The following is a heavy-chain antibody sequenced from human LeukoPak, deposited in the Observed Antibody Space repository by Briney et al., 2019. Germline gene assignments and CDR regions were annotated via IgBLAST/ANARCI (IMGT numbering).Heavy chain of an antibody. D-gene: IGHD1-1*01. CDR3: AKGLLDLDY. CDR1: AFTFSSYA. V-gene: IGHV3-23*01. Sequence: PGGSLRLSCAASAFTFSSYAMSWVRQAPGKGLEWVSAISGTGGSTYYADSVKGRFSISRDNSKKTLYLQMNSLRAEDTAVYYCAKGLLDLDYWGQGTLVTVSS. CDR2: ISGTGGST. J-gene: IGHJ4*02.